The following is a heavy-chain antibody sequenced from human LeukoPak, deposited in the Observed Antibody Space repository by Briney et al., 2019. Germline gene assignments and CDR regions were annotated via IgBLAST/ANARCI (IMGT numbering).Heavy chain of an antibody. CDR3: ARIHGSGPYNYYYYYMDV. CDR2: ISAYNGNT. V-gene: IGHV1-18*01. Sequence: GASVKASCKASGYTFTSYGISWVRQAPGQGLEWMGWISAYNGNTNYAQKLQGRVTMTTDTSTSTAYMELRSLRSDDTAVYYCARIHGSGPYNYYYYYMDVWGKGTTVTVSS. CDR1: GYTFTSYG. D-gene: IGHD6-19*01. J-gene: IGHJ6*03.